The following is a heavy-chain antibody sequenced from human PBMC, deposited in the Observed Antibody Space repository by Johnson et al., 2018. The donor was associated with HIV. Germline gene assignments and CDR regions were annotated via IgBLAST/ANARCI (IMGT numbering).Heavy chain of an antibody. CDR3: ARACRDGYTCDVYDI. J-gene: IGHJ3*02. Sequence: VQLVESGGGLVQPGRSLRLSCAASGFTFDDYAMHWVRQAPGKGLEWVSGISWNSGRIAYADSVKGRFTISRDNSKNTLYLQMNSLRAEDTAVYYCARACRDGYTCDVYDIWGQGTMVTVSS. CDR1: GFTFDDYA. CDR2: ISWNSGRI. D-gene: IGHD5-24*01. V-gene: IGHV3-9*01.